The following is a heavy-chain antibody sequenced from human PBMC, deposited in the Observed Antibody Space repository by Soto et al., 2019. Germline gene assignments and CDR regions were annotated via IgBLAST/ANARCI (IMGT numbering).Heavy chain of an antibody. V-gene: IGHV2-26*01. Sequence: QVTLKESGPVLVKPTETLTLTCTVSGFSLSDARMGVSWIRQPPGKALEWLAHIFSNDEKFYSTSLKNRLTISKDTSKSQVVLTMTNMDPVDTATYYCAWSGITIFGGFDCWGQGTLVTVSS. CDR1: GFSLSDARMG. D-gene: IGHD3-3*01. CDR3: AWSGITIFGGFDC. CDR2: IFSNDEK. J-gene: IGHJ4*02.